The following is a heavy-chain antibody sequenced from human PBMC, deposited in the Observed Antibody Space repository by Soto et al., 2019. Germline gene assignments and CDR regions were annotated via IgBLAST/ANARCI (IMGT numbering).Heavy chain of an antibody. CDR3: ARRRSGWYFDY. CDR1: GFTFSNYA. Sequence: EVQLLESGGGLVQPGGSLRLSCAAPGFTFSNYAMKWVRQAPGKGLEWVSVISGSGGSTYYAASVKGRFTISRDNSKNTLYLQMNSLRGEDTAVYYCARRRSGWYFDYWGQGTRVTVSS. J-gene: IGHJ4*02. V-gene: IGHV3-23*01. D-gene: IGHD6-19*01. CDR2: ISGSGGST.